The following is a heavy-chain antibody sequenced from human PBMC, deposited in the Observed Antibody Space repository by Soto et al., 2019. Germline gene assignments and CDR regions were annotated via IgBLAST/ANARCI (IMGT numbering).Heavy chain of an antibody. CDR3: AFITTPVR. Sequence: EVQLVETGGGLIQPGGSLRLSCAASGFTVSINWMSWVRQAPGKGLEWVSLIYSGGSAFYTDSVKGRFIISRDNSKNTLYLQMNSLRVEDTAVYYCAFITTPVRWGQGTTVTVSS. V-gene: IGHV3-53*02. CDR2: IYSGGSA. D-gene: IGHD3-10*01. J-gene: IGHJ6*02. CDR1: GFTVSINW.